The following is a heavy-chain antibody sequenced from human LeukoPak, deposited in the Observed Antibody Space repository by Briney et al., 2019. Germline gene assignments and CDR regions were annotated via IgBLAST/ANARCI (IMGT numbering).Heavy chain of an antibody. D-gene: IGHD6-6*01. Sequence: SETLSLTCTVSGGSISSYYWSWIRQPPGKGLEWIGYIYYSGSTNYNPSLKSRVTISVDTSKNQFSLKLSSVTAADTAVYYCARTPHYSSSSFVYWGQGTLVTVSS. CDR1: GGSISSYY. CDR3: ARTPHYSSSSFVY. J-gene: IGHJ4*02. CDR2: IYYSGST. V-gene: IGHV4-59*01.